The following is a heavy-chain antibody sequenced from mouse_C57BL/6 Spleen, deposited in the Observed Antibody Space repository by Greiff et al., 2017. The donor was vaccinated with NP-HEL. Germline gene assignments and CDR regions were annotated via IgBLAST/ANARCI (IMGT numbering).Heavy chain of an antibody. CDR1: GYAFSSSW. D-gene: IGHD1-1*01. CDR3: ARLLEIYYAMDY. V-gene: IGHV1-82*01. CDR2: IYPGDGDT. Sequence: VKLMESGPELVKPGASVKISCKASGYAFSSSWMNWVKQRPGKGLEWIGRIYPGDGDTNYNGKFKGKATLTADKSSSTAYMQLSSLTSEDSAVYYCARLLEIYYAMDYWGQGTSVTVSS. J-gene: IGHJ4*01.